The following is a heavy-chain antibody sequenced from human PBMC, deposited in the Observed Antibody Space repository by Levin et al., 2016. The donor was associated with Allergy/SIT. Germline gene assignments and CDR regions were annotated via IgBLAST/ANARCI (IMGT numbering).Heavy chain of an antibody. D-gene: IGHD1-26*01. J-gene: IGHJ4*02. Sequence: GGSLRLSCAASGFTFSSYAMSWVRQAPGKGLEWVSAISGSGGSTYYADSVKGRFTISRDNSKNTLYLQMNSLRAEDTAVYYCARGVGGSYYLRPDYWGPGTLVTVSS. V-gene: IGHV3-23*01. CDR2: ISGSGGST. CDR3: ARGVGGSYYLRPDY. CDR1: GFTFSSYA.